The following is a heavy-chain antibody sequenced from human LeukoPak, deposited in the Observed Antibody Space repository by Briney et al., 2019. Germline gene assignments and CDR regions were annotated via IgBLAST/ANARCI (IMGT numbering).Heavy chain of an antibody. V-gene: IGHV4-4*09. D-gene: IGHD2-15*01. J-gene: IGHJ4*02. Sequence: SGTLSLTCTVSGGSISSYYWSWIRQPPGKGLEWIGYIYTSGSTNYNPSLKSRVTISVDTSKNQFSLKLSSVAAADTAVYYCARHVRGFFDYWGQGTLVTVSS. CDR3: ARHVRGFFDY. CDR2: IYTSGST. CDR1: GGSISSYY.